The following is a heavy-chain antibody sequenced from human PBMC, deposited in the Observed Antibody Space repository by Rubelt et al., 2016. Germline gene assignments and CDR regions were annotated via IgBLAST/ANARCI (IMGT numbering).Heavy chain of an antibody. CDR1: GGSISTGSYY. D-gene: IGHD2-2*01. Sequence: QLQLQESGPGLVKPSDTLSLSCTVSGGSISTGSYYWGWIRQAPGTGLEWIGAIYHSGMTNYNESLEYRGIMSIEKSKNKCALKIKPVTAADTAVYYCARVNYAEYYGLDVWGQGTTVTVS. V-gene: IGHV4-39*07. J-gene: IGHJ6*02. CDR2: IYHSGMT. CDR3: ARVNYAEYYGLDV.